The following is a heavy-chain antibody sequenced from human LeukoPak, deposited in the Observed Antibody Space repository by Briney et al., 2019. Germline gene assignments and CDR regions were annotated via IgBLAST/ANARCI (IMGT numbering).Heavy chain of an antibody. CDR3: ARDSPITGGAFDI. Sequence: ASVKVSCKASGYTFTSYGISWVRQAPGQGLEWMGWISAYNGNTNYAQKFQGRVTMTTDTSTTTAYMDLRSLRSDDTAVYYCARDSPITGGAFDIWGQGTMVTVSS. CDR1: GYTFTSYG. J-gene: IGHJ3*02. V-gene: IGHV1-18*01. CDR2: ISAYNGNT. D-gene: IGHD7-27*01.